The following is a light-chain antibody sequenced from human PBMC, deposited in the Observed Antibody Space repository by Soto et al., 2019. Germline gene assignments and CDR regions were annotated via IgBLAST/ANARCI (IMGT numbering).Light chain of an antibody. CDR2: AAS. CDR3: QQTYSTPFT. J-gene: IGKJ4*01. Sequence: DIQMTQSPSSLSASVGGRVAISCRASHYISTYLNWYQQRPGKAPKLLIYAASSLQSGVPSRFSGNGSGTDFTLTISSLQPEDFATYYCQQTYSTPFTFGGGTKVDIK. CDR1: HYISTY. V-gene: IGKV1-39*01.